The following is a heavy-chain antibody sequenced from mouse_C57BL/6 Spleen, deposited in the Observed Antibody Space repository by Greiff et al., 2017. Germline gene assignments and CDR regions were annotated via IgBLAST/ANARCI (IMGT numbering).Heavy chain of an antibody. D-gene: IGHD3-2*02. CDR2: ISDGGSYT. CDR3: ARDQGYYFDY. V-gene: IGHV5-4*01. CDR1: GFTFSSYA. J-gene: IGHJ2*01. Sequence: EVQGVESGGGLVKPGGSLKLSCAASGFTFSSYAMSWVRQTPEKSLEWVATISDGGSYTYYPDNVKGRFTISRDNAKNNLYLQMSHLKYEDTAMYYCARDQGYYFDYWGQGTTLTVSS.